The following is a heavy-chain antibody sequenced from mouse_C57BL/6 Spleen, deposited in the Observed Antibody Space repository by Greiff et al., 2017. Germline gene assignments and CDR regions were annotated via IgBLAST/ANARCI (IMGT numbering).Heavy chain of an antibody. CDR1: GYTFTSYW. J-gene: IGHJ2*01. CDR3: ARGGGFQSLDY. V-gene: IGHV1-61*01. Sequence: VQLQQPGAELVRPGSSVKLSCKASGYTFTSYWMDWVKQRPGQGLEWIGNIYPSDSETHYNQKFKDKATLTVDKSSSTAYMQLSSLTSEDSAVXYCARGGGFQSLDYWGQGTTLTVSS. CDR2: IYPSDSET.